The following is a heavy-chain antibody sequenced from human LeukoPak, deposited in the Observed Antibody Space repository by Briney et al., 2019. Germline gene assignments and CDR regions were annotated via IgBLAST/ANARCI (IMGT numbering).Heavy chain of an antibody. CDR1: GLTFTSAW. D-gene: IGHD3-3*01. CDR2: IKGETAAGAP. CDR3: ITGDYDFWSGFYSPNHYFDY. J-gene: IGHJ4*02. V-gene: IGHV3-15*01. Sequence: GGSLRLSCAASGLTFTSAWMSWVRQAPGKGLEWVGRIKGETAAGAPDYVASVKGRFTISRDDSKNTLFLQMNSLKTEDTAVYYCITGDYDFWSGFYSPNHYFDYWGQGTLVTVSS.